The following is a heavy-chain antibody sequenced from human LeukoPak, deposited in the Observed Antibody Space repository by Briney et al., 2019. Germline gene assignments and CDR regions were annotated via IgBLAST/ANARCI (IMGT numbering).Heavy chain of an antibody. D-gene: IGHD3-10*01. V-gene: IGHV3-23*01. Sequence: GGSLRLSCAASGFTFSNYAMNWVRQAPGKGLEWVSALSGSGVSTYYADSVKGRFTISRGNSKNTLYLQMNSLRAEDTAVYYCAKDHYYYGSGSYYTYYFDYWGQGTLVTVSS. J-gene: IGHJ4*02. CDR2: LSGSGVST. CDR1: GFTFSNYA. CDR3: AKDHYYYGSGSYYTYYFDY.